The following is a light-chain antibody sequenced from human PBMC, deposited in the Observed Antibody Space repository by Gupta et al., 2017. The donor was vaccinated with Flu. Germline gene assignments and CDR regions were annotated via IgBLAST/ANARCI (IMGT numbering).Light chain of an antibody. CDR1: QDITKF. V-gene: IGKV1-33*01. CDR3: QQSEHLPVT. J-gene: IGKJ4*01. CDR2: DAS. Sequence: GDRVTITCQASQDITKFLNWYQQKPGKAPKLLIYDASNLEVGVPSRFSGSGSWAEFTFTISSLQPDDIATYFCQQSEHLPVTFGGGTKVEI.